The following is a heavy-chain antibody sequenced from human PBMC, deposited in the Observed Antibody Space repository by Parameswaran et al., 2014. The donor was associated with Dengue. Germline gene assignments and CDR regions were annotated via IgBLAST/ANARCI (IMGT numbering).Heavy chain of an antibody. CDR3: ARASRATVVTPIQSIDY. Sequence: RWIRQPPGKGLEWIGYIYYSGSTYYNPSLKSRVTISVDTSKNQFSLKLSSVTAADTAVYYCARASRATVVTPIQSIDYWGQGTLVTVSS. D-gene: IGHD4-23*01. CDR2: IYYSGST. V-gene: IGHV4-31*02. J-gene: IGHJ4*02.